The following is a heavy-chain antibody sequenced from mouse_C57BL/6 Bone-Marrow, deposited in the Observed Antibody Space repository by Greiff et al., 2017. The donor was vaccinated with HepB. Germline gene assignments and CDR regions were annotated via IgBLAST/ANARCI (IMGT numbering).Heavy chain of an antibody. CDR3: ARYGYDYDGDD. V-gene: IGHV7-3*01. D-gene: IGHD2-4*01. CDR1: VFTFTDYY. CDR2: IRNKANGYTT. J-gene: IGHJ2*01. Sequence: DVKLVESGGGLVQPGGSLSLSCAASVFTFTDYYMSWVRQPPGKALEWLGFIRNKANGYTTEYSASVKGRFTISRDNSQSILYLQMNALRAADSATYDCARYGYDYDGDDWGQGATLTVSA.